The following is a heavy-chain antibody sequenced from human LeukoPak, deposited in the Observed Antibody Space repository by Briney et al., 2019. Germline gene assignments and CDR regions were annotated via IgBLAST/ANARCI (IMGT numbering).Heavy chain of an antibody. CDR2: ISGGGGST. V-gene: IGHV3-23*01. CDR3: ARKVVVPDYYYGMDV. J-gene: IGHJ6*02. CDR1: GFTFSTFA. D-gene: IGHD3-22*01. Sequence: GGSLRLSCAASGFTFSTFAMSWVRQTPGKGLEWVSVISGGGGSTDYADSVKGRFTVSRDNSKNTLYLQMDSLTVEDTAVYYCARKVVVPDYYYGMDVWGQGTTVTVSS.